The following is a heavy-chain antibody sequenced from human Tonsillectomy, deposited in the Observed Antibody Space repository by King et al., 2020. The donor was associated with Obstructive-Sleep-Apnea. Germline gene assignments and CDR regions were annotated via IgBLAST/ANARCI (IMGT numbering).Heavy chain of an antibody. CDR3: ARLRGVTMVRGVGWFDP. V-gene: IGHV2-26*01. D-gene: IGHD3-10*01. CDR2: IFSNDEK. J-gene: IGHJ5*02. CDR1: GFSLSNARMG. Sequence: TLKESGPVLVKPPETLTLTCTVSGFSLSNARMGVSWIRQPPGKALEWLAHIFSNDEKSYSTSLKSRLTISKDTSKSQVVLTMTNMDPVDTATYYCARLRGVTMVRGVGWFDPWGQGTLVTVSS.